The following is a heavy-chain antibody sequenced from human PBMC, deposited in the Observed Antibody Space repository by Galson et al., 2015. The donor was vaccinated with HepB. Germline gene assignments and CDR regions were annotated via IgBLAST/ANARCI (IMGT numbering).Heavy chain of an antibody. CDR1: AFTFSNFG. Sequence: SLRLSCAASAFTFSNFGMNWVRQAPGKGLEWVAFIWYDGSKKFYAASVKGRFTISRDNSNNTLYLQMSSLKAEDTAVYYCARDQSIGVVAPYYYYYMDVWGKGTTVTVSS. J-gene: IGHJ6*03. CDR3: ARDQSIGVVAPYYYYYMDV. V-gene: IGHV3-33*01. CDR2: IWYDGSKK. D-gene: IGHD2-2*01.